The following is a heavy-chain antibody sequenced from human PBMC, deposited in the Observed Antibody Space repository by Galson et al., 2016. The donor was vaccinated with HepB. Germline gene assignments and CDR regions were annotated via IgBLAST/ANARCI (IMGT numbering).Heavy chain of an antibody. CDR2: ISSSGGST. Sequence: SLRLSCAASGFTFSSYAMSWVRQAPGKGLEWVSVISSSGGSTYYADSVKGRFTISRDNAKNTLYLQMNSLRAEDTAIYYCAKGYGYFDYWGQGTLVTVSS. D-gene: IGHD3-10*01. V-gene: IGHV3-23*01. CDR1: GFTFSSYA. J-gene: IGHJ4*02. CDR3: AKGYGYFDY.